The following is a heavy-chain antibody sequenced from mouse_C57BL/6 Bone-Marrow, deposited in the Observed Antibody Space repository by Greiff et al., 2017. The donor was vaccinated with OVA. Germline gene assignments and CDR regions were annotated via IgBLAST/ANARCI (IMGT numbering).Heavy chain of an antibody. CDR3: ARGPLPLITTVVATPYFDV. CDR2: IYPRSGNT. V-gene: IGHV1-81*01. D-gene: IGHD1-1*01. CDR1: GYTFTSYG. Sequence: QVQLQQSGAELARPGASVKLSCKASGYTFTSYGISWVKQRTGQGLEWIGEIYPRSGNTYYNEKFKGKATLTADKSSSTAYMELRSLTSEDSAVYFCARGPLPLITTVVATPYFDVWGTGTTVTVSS. J-gene: IGHJ1*03.